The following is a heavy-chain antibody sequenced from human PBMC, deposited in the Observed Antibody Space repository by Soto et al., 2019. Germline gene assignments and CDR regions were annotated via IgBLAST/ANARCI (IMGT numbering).Heavy chain of an antibody. CDR3: ARDRSSRSKYYYYGMDV. Sequence: SETLSLTCTVSGGSISSYYWSWIRQPPGKGLEWIGYIYYSGSTNYNPSLKSRVTISVDTSKNQFSLKLSSVTAADTAVYYCARDRSSRSKYYYYGMDVWGQGTKVTVSS. CDR1: GGSISSYY. J-gene: IGHJ6*02. CDR2: IYYSGST. D-gene: IGHD6-13*01. V-gene: IGHV4-59*01.